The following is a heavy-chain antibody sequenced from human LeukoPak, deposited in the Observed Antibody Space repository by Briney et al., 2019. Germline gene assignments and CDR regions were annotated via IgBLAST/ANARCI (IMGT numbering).Heavy chain of an antibody. CDR3: ARDFLGYCSGGSCQRSYFFDY. Sequence: PGGSLRLSCAASGFTFSNYAMHWVRQASGKGLEWVAVISYDGSNKYYADSVKGRFTISRDNSKNTLYLQMNSLRAEDTAVYYCARDFLGYCSGGSCQRSYFFDYWGQGTLVTVSS. CDR1: GFTFSNYA. V-gene: IGHV3-30-3*01. D-gene: IGHD2-15*01. CDR2: ISYDGSNK. J-gene: IGHJ4*02.